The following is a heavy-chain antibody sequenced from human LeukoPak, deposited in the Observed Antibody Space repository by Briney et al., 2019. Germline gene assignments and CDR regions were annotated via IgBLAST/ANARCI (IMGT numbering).Heavy chain of an antibody. CDR3: ASSTSPTGVTAIPGSVDYCDY. J-gene: IGHJ4*02. Sequence: ASVKVSCKASGYTFTSYYMHWVRQAPGQGLEWMGRINPNSGGTNYAQKFQGRVTMTRDTSISTAYMELSRLRSDDTAVYYCASSTSPTGVTAIPGSVDYCDYWGQGTLVTVSS. D-gene: IGHD2-21*02. CDR1: GYTFTSYY. CDR2: INPNSGGT. V-gene: IGHV1-2*06.